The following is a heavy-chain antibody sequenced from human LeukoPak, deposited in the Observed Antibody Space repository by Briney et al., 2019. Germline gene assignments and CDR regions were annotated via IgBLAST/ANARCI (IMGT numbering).Heavy chain of an antibody. CDR3: AKDRRVMVCAIAADY. Sequence: GGSLRLSCAASGFTFSSYAMSWVRQAPGKGLEWVSAISGSGGSTYYADSVKGRFTISRDNSKNTLYLQMNSLRAEDTAVYYCAKDRRVMVCAIAADYWGQGTLVTVSS. V-gene: IGHV3-23*01. D-gene: IGHD2-8*01. CDR1: GFTFSSYA. CDR2: ISGSGGST. J-gene: IGHJ4*02.